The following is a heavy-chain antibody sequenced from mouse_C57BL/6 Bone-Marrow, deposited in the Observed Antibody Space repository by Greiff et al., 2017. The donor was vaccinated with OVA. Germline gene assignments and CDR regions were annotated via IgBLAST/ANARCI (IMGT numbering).Heavy chain of an antibody. Sequence: QVQLQQPGAELVKPGASVKLSCKASGYTFTSYWMHWVKQRPGRGLEWIGRIDPNSGGTKYNEKFKSKATLTVDKPSSTAYMQLSSLTSEDSAVYYCARGYDLSVYDGYYYYAMDYWGQGTSVTVSS. CDR3: ARGYDLSVYDGYYYYAMDY. CDR1: GYTFTSYW. J-gene: IGHJ4*01. D-gene: IGHD2-3*01. V-gene: IGHV1-72*01. CDR2: IDPNSGGT.